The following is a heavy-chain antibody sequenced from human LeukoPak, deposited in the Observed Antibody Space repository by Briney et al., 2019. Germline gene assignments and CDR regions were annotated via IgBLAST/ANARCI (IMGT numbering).Heavy chain of an antibody. CDR1: GFTFSRYW. CDR2: IKEDGSEK. CDR3: AREEVPAIRYYMDV. J-gene: IGHJ6*03. Sequence: PGGSLRLSCAASGFTFSRYWMSWVRQAPGKGLEWLANIKEDGSEKYYVDSVKGRFTISRDNIKKSLFLQMNSLRAEDTALYYCAREEVPAIRYYMDVWGTGTTVTVSS. V-gene: IGHV3-7*01. D-gene: IGHD2-2*01.